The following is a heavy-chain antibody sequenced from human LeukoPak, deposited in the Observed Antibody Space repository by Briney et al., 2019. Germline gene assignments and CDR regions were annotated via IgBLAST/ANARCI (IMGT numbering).Heavy chain of an antibody. J-gene: IGHJ3*02. CDR2: KYYSGSA. V-gene: IGHV4-31*03. Sequence: SETLSLTCNVSGVSVSDGRYYWTWIRQHPGKGLEWIVYKYYSGSAKYNPSLKSRLTISIDTSKNQFSLQLRSVTAADTATYYCATPYCSSISCLDDFNMWGKGTRVTVSS. CDR1: GVSVSDGRYY. D-gene: IGHD2-2*01. CDR3: ATPYCSSISCLDDFNM.